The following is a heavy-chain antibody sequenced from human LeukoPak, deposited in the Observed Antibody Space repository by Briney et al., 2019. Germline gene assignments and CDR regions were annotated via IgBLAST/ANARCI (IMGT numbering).Heavy chain of an antibody. D-gene: IGHD3-9*01. J-gene: IGHJ6*03. V-gene: IGHV3-21*01. Sequence: GGSLRLSCAASGFTFSSYSMNWVRQAPGKGLEWVSSIGSSSSYIYYADSVKGRFTISRDNAKNSLYLQMNSLRAEDTAVYYCARDGGRYFDWFGAIDYYYYYMDVWGKGTTVTISS. CDR3: ARDGGRYFDWFGAIDYYYYYMDV. CDR1: GFTFSSYS. CDR2: IGSSSSYI.